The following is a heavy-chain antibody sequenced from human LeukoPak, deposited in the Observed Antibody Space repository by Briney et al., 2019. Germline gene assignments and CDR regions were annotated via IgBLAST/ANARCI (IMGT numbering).Heavy chain of an antibody. CDR1: GGTFSSYA. J-gene: IGHJ4*02. V-gene: IGHV1-69*05. D-gene: IGHD3-10*01. CDR2: IIPIFGTA. Sequence: SVKVSCKASGGTFSSYAISWVRQAPGQGLEWMGRIIPIFGTANYAQKFQGRVTITTDESTSTAYMELSSLRSEDTAVYYCARDPSFYGSGSQYYFDYWGQGTLVTVYS. CDR3: ARDPSFYGSGSQYYFDY.